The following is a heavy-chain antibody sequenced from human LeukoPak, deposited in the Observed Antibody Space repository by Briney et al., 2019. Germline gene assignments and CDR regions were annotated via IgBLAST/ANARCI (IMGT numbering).Heavy chain of an antibody. D-gene: IGHD6-13*01. CDR1: GDTFTTDY. CDR3: ARGDGAAGRVFDY. Sequence: ASVKVSCNASGDTFTTDYIHWVRQGPGQGPEWMGVSNPSGGSTTNAQKFQGRVTMTRDTSTSAVYMELSSLRSEDTAVYYCARGDGAAGRVFDYWGQGTLVNVPS. V-gene: IGHV1-46*01. J-gene: IGHJ4*02. CDR2: SNPSGGST.